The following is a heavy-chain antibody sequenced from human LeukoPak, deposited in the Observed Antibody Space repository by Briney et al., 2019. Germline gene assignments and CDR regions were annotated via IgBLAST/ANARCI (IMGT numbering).Heavy chain of an antibody. CDR1: GVTFSSYW. Sequence: GGSLRLSCAASGVTFSSYWMSWVRQPPGKGLEWVANIKEDGSENYYVDSVKGRFTISRDNAKSSLYLQMNSLRADDTAVYYCARDSGYCSSTGCYVHYFDYWGQGTLVTVSS. CDR3: ARDSGYCSSTGCYVHYFDY. J-gene: IGHJ4*02. D-gene: IGHD2-2*01. CDR2: IKEDGSEN. V-gene: IGHV3-7*01.